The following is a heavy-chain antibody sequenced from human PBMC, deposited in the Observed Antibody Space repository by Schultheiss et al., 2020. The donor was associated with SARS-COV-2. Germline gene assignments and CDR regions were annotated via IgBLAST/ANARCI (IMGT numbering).Heavy chain of an antibody. V-gene: IGHV4-4*07. CDR1: GGSISSYY. D-gene: IGHD2-2*02. Sequence: SETLSLTCTVSGGSISSYYWNWIRQPAGKGLEWIGRIYTSGSTNYNPSLKSRVTMSVDTSKNQFSLKLSSVTAADTAVYYCARVVVPPAIRVYYYYYMDVWGKGTTVTVS. CDR3: ARVVVPPAIRVYYYYYMDV. CDR2: IYTSGST. J-gene: IGHJ6*03.